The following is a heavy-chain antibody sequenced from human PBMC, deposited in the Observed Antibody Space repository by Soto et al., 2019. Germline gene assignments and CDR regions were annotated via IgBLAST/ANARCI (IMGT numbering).Heavy chain of an antibody. J-gene: IGHJ3*02. CDR2: ISAYNGNT. D-gene: IGHD2-15*01. CDR3: ARDMVVVAATFSAFDI. CDR1: GYTFTSYG. V-gene: IGHV1-18*01. Sequence: ASVKVSCKASGYTFTSYGISWVRQAPGQGLEWMGWISAYNGNTNYAQKLQGRVTMTTDTSTSTAHMELRSLRSDDTAVYYCARDMVVVAATFSAFDIWGQGTMVTVSS.